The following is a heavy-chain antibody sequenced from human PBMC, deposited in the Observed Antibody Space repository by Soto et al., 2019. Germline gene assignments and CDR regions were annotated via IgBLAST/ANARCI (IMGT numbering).Heavy chain of an antibody. D-gene: IGHD4-17*01. V-gene: IGHV3-33*01. CDR1: GFSLSTYG. J-gene: IGHJ4*02. CDR2: IWNDGSNK. CDR3: ARPAHDYGDLDY. Sequence: QVQLVESGGGVVQPGRSLRLSCVVSGFSLSTYGMHWVRQAPGKGLEWVAVIWNDGSNKYYADSVKGRFTISRDTSKNARYLQLNSLRAEDTALYYCARPAHDYGDLDYWGQGTLVTVSS.